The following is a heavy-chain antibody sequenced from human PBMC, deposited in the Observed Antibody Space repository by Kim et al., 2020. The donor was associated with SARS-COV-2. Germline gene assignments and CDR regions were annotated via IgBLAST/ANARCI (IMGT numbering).Heavy chain of an antibody. CDR3: AGETVAGYYYAGMVF. Sequence: ASVKVSCKASGYTFTRYYMHWVRQAPGQGLEWMGIINPSSGNTGYAQKFQGRVTMTRDTSTNTVYMELSSLRFEDTAVYYCAGETVAGYYYAGMVFGGQGTTVTVSS. CDR1: GYTFTRYY. J-gene: IGHJ6*02. D-gene: IGHD6-19*01. CDR2: INPSSGNT. V-gene: IGHV1-46*01.